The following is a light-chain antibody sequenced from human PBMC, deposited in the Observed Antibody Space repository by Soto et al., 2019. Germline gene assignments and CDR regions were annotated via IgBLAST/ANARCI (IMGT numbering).Light chain of an antibody. V-gene: IGKV1-5*01. Sequence: DIQMTQSPSTLSASVGGRVTITCRASQSISSWLAWYQHKPGKAPKLLINAASSLERGVPSRFSGGGSGTDFTLNISSLQPDDFATYYCQQNYRATPWPFGHGTRLEIK. CDR1: QSISSW. CDR2: AAS. CDR3: QQNYRATPWP. J-gene: IGKJ5*01.